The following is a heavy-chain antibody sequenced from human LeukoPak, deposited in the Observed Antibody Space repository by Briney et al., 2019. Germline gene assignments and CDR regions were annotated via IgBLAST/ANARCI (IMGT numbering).Heavy chain of an antibody. J-gene: IGHJ3*02. D-gene: IGHD2-2*01. CDR1: GGTFSSYA. CDR2: IIPIFGTA. V-gene: IGHV1-69*05. Sequence: SVKVSCKASGGTFSSYAISWVRQAPGQGLEWMGGIIPIFGTANYAQKFQGRVSITTDESTSTAYMELSSLRSEDTAVYYCARGSLCSTKAFDIWGQGTMVTVSS. CDR3: ARGSLCSTKAFDI.